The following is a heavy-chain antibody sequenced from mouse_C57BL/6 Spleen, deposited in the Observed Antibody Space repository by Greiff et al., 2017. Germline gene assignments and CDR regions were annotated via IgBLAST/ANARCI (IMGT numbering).Heavy chain of an antibody. Sequence: VKLQESGPELVKPGASVKISCKASGYAFSSSWMNWVKQRPGKGLEWIGRIYPGDGDTNYNGKFKGKATLTADKSSSTAYMQLSSLTSEDSAVYFCARNYGYDWYFDVWGTGTTVTVSS. V-gene: IGHV1-82*01. CDR1: GYAFSSSW. CDR2: IYPGDGDT. D-gene: IGHD2-2*01. J-gene: IGHJ1*03. CDR3: ARNYGYDWYFDV.